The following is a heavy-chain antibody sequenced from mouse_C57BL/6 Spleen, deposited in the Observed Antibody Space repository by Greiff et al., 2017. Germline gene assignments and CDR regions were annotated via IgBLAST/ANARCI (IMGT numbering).Heavy chain of an antibody. V-gene: IGHV1-15*01. CDR1: GYTFTDYE. CDR3: TRFDYDTGFAY. J-gene: IGHJ3*01. CDR2: IDPETGGT. D-gene: IGHD2-4*01. Sequence: QVQLQQSGAELVRPGASVTLSCKASGYTFTDYEMHWVKQTPVHGLEWIGAIDPETGGTAYNQKFKGKAILTADKSSSTAYMELRSLTSEDSAVYYCTRFDYDTGFAYWGQGTLVTVSA.